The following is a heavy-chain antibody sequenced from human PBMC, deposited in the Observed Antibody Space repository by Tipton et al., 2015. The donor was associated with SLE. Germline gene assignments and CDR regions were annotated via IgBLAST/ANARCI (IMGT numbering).Heavy chain of an antibody. V-gene: IGHV4-59*08. CDR2: IYYSGSP. J-gene: IGHJ3*02. D-gene: IGHD3-10*01. Sequence: TLSLTCTVSGGSIRSHYWNWIRQRPGKGLEWIGDIYYSGSPYYNPSLKSRITISLDTSKNQFSLKLSSVTAADTAVYYCARVVLWFGELLGGDAFDIWGQGTMVTVSS. CDR3: ARVVLWFGELLGGDAFDI. CDR1: GGSIRSHY.